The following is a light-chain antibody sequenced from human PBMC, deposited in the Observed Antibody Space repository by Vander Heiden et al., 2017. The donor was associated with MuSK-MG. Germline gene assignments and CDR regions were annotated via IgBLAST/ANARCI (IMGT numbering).Light chain of an antibody. CDR2: GNS. V-gene: IGLV1-40*01. CDR1: SSTIGAGYD. CDR3: QSYDSSLSGWV. J-gene: IGLJ3*02. Sequence: QSLLTQPPSVSGAPGRTVTVAFTGSSSTIGAGYDVHWYQQLPGTAPKLLIYGNSNRPSGVPDRFSGSKSGTSASLAITGLQAEDEADYYCQSYDSSLSGWVFGGGTKLTVL.